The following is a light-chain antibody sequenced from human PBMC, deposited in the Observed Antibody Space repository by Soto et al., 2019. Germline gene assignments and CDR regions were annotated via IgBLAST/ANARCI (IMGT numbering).Light chain of an antibody. Sequence: EIVLTQSPGTLSLSPGERATLSCRASQSVSSSYLAWYQQKPGQAPRLLIYGASSRATGIPARFSGSGSGTDFTLTISSLEPADFAVYYCQQRSNWPPAFGGGTKVDIK. J-gene: IGKJ4*01. CDR3: QQRSNWPPA. V-gene: IGKV3D-20*02. CDR1: QSVSSSY. CDR2: GAS.